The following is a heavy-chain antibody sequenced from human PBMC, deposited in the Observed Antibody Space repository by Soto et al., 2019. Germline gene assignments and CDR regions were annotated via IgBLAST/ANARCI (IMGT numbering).Heavy chain of an antibody. CDR3: ARGGPELATIGSFDY. J-gene: IGHJ4*02. Sequence: QVQVVQSGAEVKKPGASVKVSCKASGYTFTNYYMHWVRQAPGQGLEWIGRIIPSGGSTHYAQKFKDRVIMTRDTSTSTVYMELNSLRSEDSAVYYCARGGPELATIGSFDYWGQGTLVTVSS. CDR1: GYTFTNYY. D-gene: IGHD5-12*01. V-gene: IGHV1-46*01. CDR2: IIPSGGST.